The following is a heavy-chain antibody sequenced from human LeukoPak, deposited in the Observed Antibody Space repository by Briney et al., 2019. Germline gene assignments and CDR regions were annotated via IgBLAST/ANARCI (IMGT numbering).Heavy chain of an antibody. D-gene: IGHD2-21*01. CDR2: IDSDGSGT. J-gene: IGHJ5*02. Sequence: TGGSLRLSCAASGFSFSNYWMHWVRQAPGKGLVWVSRIDSDGSGTTYADSVKGRFTISRDNAKNTLYLQMNSLRAEDTAVYYCARDGVEFYNWFDPWGQGTLVTVSS. V-gene: IGHV3-74*01. CDR3: ARDGVEFYNWFDP. CDR1: GFSFSNYW.